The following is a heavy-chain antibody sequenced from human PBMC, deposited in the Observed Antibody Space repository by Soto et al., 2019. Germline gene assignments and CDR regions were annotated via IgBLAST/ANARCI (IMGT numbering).Heavy chain of an antibody. CDR3: ERDIRGAN. CDR2: INSGGSNI. Sequence: QVQLVESGGGLVKPGGSLRLSCTASGFTFTDYYMTWIRQAPGKGLEWVSYINSGGSNIYYADSVRGRFTIPRDNAKHSVYLQMSSLRSEDTAIYYCERDIRGANWGQGTLVIVSS. V-gene: IGHV3-11*01. CDR1: GFTFTDYY. J-gene: IGHJ4*02. D-gene: IGHD3-10*01.